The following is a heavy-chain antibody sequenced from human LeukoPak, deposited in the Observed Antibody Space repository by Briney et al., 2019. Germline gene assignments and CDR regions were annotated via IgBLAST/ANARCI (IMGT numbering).Heavy chain of an antibody. J-gene: IGHJ6*02. Sequence: GASVKVSCKASGYTFTSYGISWVRQAPGQGLEWTGWISAYNGNTNYAQKLQGRVTMTTDTSTSTAYMELRSLRSDDTAVYYCARDLYSGSYPGSYYYYGMDVWGQGTTVTVSS. V-gene: IGHV1-18*01. CDR3: ARDLYSGSYPGSYYYYGMDV. D-gene: IGHD1-26*01. CDR2: ISAYNGNT. CDR1: GYTFTSYG.